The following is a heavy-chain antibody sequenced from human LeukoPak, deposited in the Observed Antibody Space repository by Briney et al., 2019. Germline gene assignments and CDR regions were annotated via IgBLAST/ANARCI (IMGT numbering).Heavy chain of an antibody. Sequence: PGGSLRLSCAASGFTFSSYAMSWVRQAPGKGLEWVPAISGSGGSTYYADSVKGRFTISRDNSKNTLYLQMNSLRAENTAVYYCAAHSISWPYWYFDLWGRGTLVTVSS. CDR2: ISGSGGST. V-gene: IGHV3-23*01. CDR3: AAHSISWPYWYFDL. CDR1: GFTFSSYA. J-gene: IGHJ2*01. D-gene: IGHD6-13*01.